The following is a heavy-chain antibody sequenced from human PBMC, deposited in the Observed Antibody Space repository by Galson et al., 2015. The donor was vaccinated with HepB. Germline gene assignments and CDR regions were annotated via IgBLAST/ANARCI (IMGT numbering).Heavy chain of an antibody. Sequence: SLRLSCAASGFTFSNYWMHWVRQAPGKGLVWVSRIKSDESSTSNADSVKGRFTISRDNAKNTLYLQMNSLRAEDTAVYYCARGFYDSSLHYYYYYMDVWGKGTSVAVSS. CDR1: GFTFSNYW. V-gene: IGHV3-74*01. CDR3: ARGFYDSSLHYYYYYMDV. CDR2: IKSDESST. J-gene: IGHJ6*03. D-gene: IGHD3-22*01.